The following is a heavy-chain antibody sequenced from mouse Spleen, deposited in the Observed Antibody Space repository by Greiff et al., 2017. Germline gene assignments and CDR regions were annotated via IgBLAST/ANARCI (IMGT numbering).Heavy chain of an antibody. D-gene: IGHD4-1*01. CDR2: INPNNGGT. CDR3: AREKLGQTWFAY. Sequence: EVQLQQSGPELVKPGASVKISCKASGYSFTGYYMNWVKQSHGKSLEWIGDINPNNGGTSYNQKFKGKATLTVDKSSSTAYMELRSLTSEDSAVYYCAREKLGQTWFAYWGQGTLVTVSA. J-gene: IGHJ3*01. CDR1: GYSFTGYY. V-gene: IGHV1-26*01.